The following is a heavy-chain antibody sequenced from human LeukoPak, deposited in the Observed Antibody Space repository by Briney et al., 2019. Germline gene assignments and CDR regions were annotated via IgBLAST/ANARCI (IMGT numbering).Heavy chain of an antibody. J-gene: IGHJ4*02. Sequence: SETLSLTCAVSGASVSSSSYYWGWIRQPPGKGLEWIGSIYYSGSTYYNPSLKSRVTISVDTSKNQFSLKVRSVTAADTAVYFCARDVRDSSGYYLRIFGYWGQGNLVTVSS. CDR3: ARDVRDSSGYYLRIFGY. V-gene: IGHV4-39*07. CDR1: GASVSSSSYY. CDR2: IYYSGST. D-gene: IGHD3-22*01.